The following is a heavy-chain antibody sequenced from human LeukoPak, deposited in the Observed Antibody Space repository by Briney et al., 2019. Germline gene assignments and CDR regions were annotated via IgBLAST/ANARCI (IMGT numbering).Heavy chain of an antibody. CDR2: FDPEDGET. V-gene: IGHV1-24*01. CDR3: ATVGIFGVVNLDY. Sequence: ASVKVSCKASGYTFTSYDINWVRQAPGRGLEWMGGFDPEDGETIYAQKFQGRVTMTEDTSTDTAYMELSSLRSEDTAVYYCATVGIFGVVNLDYWGQGTLVTVSS. D-gene: IGHD3-3*01. J-gene: IGHJ4*02. CDR1: GYTFTSYD.